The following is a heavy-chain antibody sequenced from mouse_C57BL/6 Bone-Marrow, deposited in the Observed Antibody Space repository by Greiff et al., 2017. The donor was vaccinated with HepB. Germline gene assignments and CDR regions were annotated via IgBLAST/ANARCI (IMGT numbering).Heavy chain of an antibody. CDR3: ARDYYGSSYGV. J-gene: IGHJ1*03. V-gene: IGHV3-6*01. Sequence: ESGPGLVKPSQSLSLTCSVTGYSITSGYYWNWIRQFPGNKLEWMGYISYDGSNNYNPSLKNRISITRDTSKNQFFLKLNSVTTEDTATYYCARDYYGSSYGVWGTGTTVTVSS. CDR1: GYSITSGYY. D-gene: IGHD1-1*01. CDR2: ISYDGSN.